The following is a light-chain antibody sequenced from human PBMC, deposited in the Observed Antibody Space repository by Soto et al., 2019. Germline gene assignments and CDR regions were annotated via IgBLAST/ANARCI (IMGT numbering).Light chain of an antibody. J-gene: IGKJ2*01. CDR2: DAS. Sequence: EIVLTQSTGTLSLSPEERATLSCRASQSVRNVYLAWYQQKPGQAPRLLIYDASKRATGIPDRFSGSGSGTDFTLNINRLEPEDFAVYYCQQSGSSPRTFGQGTKLEIK. V-gene: IGKV3-20*01. CDR1: QSVRNVY. CDR3: QQSGSSPRT.